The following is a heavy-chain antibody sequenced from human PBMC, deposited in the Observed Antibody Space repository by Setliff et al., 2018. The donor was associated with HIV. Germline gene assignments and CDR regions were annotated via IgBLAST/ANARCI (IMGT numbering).Heavy chain of an antibody. CDR2: IYYSGST. CDR1: GGSIRSSGYY. CDR3: ARSRGDIVMMVAAHWYVDL. J-gene: IGHJ2*01. V-gene: IGHV4-39*07. Sequence: SETPSLTCSVSGGSIRSSGYYWGWIRQPPGKGLEWIGSIYYSGSTYYNPSLKSRVTISVDTSKNQFSLKLSSGTAADTAVYYCARSRGDIVMMVAAHWYVDLWGRGTLVTVSS. D-gene: IGHD2-15*01.